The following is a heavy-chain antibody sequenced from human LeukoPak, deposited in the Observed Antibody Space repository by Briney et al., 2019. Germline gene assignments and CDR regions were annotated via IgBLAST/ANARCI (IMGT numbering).Heavy chain of an antibody. CDR1: GFTFSSYS. V-gene: IGHV3-21*01. CDR3: ARDYRPYYDILTGYGADPAFDI. D-gene: IGHD3-9*01. Sequence: PGGSLRLSCAASGFTFSSYSMNWVRQAPGKGLEWVSSISSSSYIYYADSVKGRFTISRDNAKNSLYLQMNGLRAEDTAVYYCARDYRPYYDILTGYGADPAFDIWGQGTMVTVSS. J-gene: IGHJ3*02. CDR2: ISSSSYI.